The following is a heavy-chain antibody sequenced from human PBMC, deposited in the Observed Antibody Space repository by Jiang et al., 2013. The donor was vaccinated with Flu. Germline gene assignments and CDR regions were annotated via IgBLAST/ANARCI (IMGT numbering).Heavy chain of an antibody. Sequence: VTISVDTSKNQFSLKLSSVTAADTAVYYCARGLRTMIVVVPYQGAFDIWGQGTMVTVSS. D-gene: IGHD3-22*01. J-gene: IGHJ3*02. V-gene: IGHV4-39*07. CDR3: ARGLRTMIVVVPYQGAFDI.